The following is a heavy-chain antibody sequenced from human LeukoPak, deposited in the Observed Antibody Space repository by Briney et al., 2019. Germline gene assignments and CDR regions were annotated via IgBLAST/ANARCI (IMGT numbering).Heavy chain of an antibody. CDR3: AREFGERYAFDI. D-gene: IGHD3-10*01. CDR1: GFTFSTYS. CDR2: ITSSSSYI. Sequence: GGSLRLSCAASGFTFSTYSMNWVRQAPGKGLEWVSSITSSSSYIYYADSVKGRFTISRDNAKNSLYLQMNSLRAEDTAVYYCAREFGERYAFDIWGQGTMVTVSS. J-gene: IGHJ3*02. V-gene: IGHV3-21*01.